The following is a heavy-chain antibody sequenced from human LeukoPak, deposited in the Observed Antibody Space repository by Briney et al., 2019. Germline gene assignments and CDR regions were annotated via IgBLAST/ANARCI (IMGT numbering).Heavy chain of an antibody. CDR1: GFTFSSYA. D-gene: IGHD4-23*01. CDR3: ARVYGGNSGPGG. J-gene: IGHJ4*02. Sequence: GGSLRLSCAASGFTFSSYAMHWVRQAPGKGHEWVAVISYDGSNKYYADSVKGRFTISRDNSKNTLYLQMNSLRAEDTAVYYCARVYGGNSGPGGWGQGTLVTVSS. CDR2: ISYDGSNK. V-gene: IGHV3-30-3*01.